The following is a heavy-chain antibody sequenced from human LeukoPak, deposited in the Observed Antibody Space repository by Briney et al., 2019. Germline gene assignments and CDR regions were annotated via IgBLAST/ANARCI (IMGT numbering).Heavy chain of an antibody. D-gene: IGHD1-26*01. CDR3: ATVRGNYDAFHI. V-gene: IGHV1-24*01. CDR1: GYTLTELS. Sequence: ASVKVSYTVSGYTLTELSMHWVRQAPGKGLEWMGGFDPEDGETIYAQKFQGRVTMAEDTSTDTAYMELSSLRSEDTAVYYCATVRGNYDAFHIWGQGTMVTVSS. CDR2: FDPEDGET. J-gene: IGHJ3*02.